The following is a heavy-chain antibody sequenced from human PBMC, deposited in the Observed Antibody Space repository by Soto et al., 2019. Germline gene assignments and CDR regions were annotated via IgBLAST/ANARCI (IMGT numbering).Heavy chain of an antibody. Sequence: GGSLRLSCAASGFTFSSYWMHWVRQAPGKGLVWVSRINSDGSSTSYADSVKGRFTISRDNAKNTLYLQMNSLRAEDTAVYYCASSGYYYDSSGHPRPFDYWGQGTLVTVSS. CDR3: ASSGYYYDSSGHPRPFDY. V-gene: IGHV3-74*01. CDR2: INSDGSST. D-gene: IGHD3-22*01. J-gene: IGHJ4*02. CDR1: GFTFSSYW.